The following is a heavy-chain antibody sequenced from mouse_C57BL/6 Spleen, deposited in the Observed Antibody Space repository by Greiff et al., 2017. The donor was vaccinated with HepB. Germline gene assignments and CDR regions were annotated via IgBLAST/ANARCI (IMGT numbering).Heavy chain of an antibody. D-gene: IGHD6-1*01. Sequence: EVKVVESGGGLVKPGGSLKLSCAASGFTFSDYGMHWVRQAPEKGLEWVAYISSGSSTIYYADTVKGRFTISRDNAKNTLFLQMTSLRSEDTAMYYCARPCLLGGKDAMDFWGQGTSVTVSS. V-gene: IGHV5-17*01. CDR1: GFTFSDYG. J-gene: IGHJ4*01. CDR3: ARPCLLGGKDAMDF. CDR2: ISSGSSTI.